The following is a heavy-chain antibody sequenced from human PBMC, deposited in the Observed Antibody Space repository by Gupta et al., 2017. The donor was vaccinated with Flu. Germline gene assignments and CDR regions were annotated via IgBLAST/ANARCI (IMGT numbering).Heavy chain of an antibody. Sequence: QVQLVQSGAEVKKSGASVTVSCKASGYTFTGYYMHWVRQAPGQGLEWMGWINPNSGGTNYGKKFQGRVTMTREKSISTDYMELSRLRSDDTAVYYCARDHPYDRSGYFNFDYWGQGTLVTVSS. V-gene: IGHV1-2*02. J-gene: IGHJ4*02. CDR1: GYTFTGYY. D-gene: IGHD3-22*01. CDR2: INPNSGGT. CDR3: ARDHPYDRSGYFNFDY.